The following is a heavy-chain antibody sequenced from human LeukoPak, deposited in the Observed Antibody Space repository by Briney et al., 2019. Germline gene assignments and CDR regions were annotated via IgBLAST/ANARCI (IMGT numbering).Heavy chain of an antibody. CDR1: GGTFSSYA. J-gene: IGHJ5*02. Sequence: ASVKVSXKASGGTFSSYAISWVRQAPGQGLEWMGGIIPIFGTANYAQKVQGRVTITADESTSTAYMELSSLRSEDTAVYYCARDHCSSTSCYYLTDPPFDPWGQGTLVTVSS. CDR2: IIPIFGTA. V-gene: IGHV1-69*01. D-gene: IGHD2-2*01. CDR3: ARDHCSSTSCYYLTDPPFDP.